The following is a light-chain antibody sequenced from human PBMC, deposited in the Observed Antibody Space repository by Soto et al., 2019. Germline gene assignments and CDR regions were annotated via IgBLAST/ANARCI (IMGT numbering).Light chain of an antibody. CDR1: QSISNW. V-gene: IGKV1-5*01. J-gene: IGKJ5*01. CDR2: HAS. CDR3: QHHDSFPPLT. Sequence: DIQMTQSPSTLPASVGDRVTITCRASQSISNWLAWYQQKPRTAPKLLIYHASTLESGVPSRFSGSGSGTDFTLTTSSLQPEDFATYYCQHHDSFPPLTFGQGTRLDIK.